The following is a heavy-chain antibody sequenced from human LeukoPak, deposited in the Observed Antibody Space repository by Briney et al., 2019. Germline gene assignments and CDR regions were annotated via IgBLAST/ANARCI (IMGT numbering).Heavy chain of an antibody. V-gene: IGHV3-53*01. CDR2: IYTGGTT. CDR1: GLSVGGTH. Sequence: GGSLRLSCAISGLSVGGTHMSWVRQAPGKGLEWVSAIYTGGTTYYADSVQGRFTVSRDNSKNILYLHMNNLRAEDTAVYYCARDTATTGGGLDSWGQGTLVTVSS. CDR3: ARDTATTGGGLDS. D-gene: IGHD1-1*01. J-gene: IGHJ4*02.